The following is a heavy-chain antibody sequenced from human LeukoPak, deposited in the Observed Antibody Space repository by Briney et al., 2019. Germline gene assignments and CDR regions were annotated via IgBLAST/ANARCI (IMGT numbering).Heavy chain of an antibody. CDR3: ARQGYCSSTSCYSRGWFDP. J-gene: IGHJ5*02. V-gene: IGHV3-53*01. CDR1: GFTVSSNY. Sequence: GGSLRLSCAASGFTVSSNYMSWVRQAPGKGLEWVSVIYSGGSTYYADSVKGRFTISRDNSKNTLYLQMNSLRAEDTAVYYCARQGYCSSTSCYSRGWFDPWGQGTLVTVSS. D-gene: IGHD2-2*01. CDR2: IYSGGST.